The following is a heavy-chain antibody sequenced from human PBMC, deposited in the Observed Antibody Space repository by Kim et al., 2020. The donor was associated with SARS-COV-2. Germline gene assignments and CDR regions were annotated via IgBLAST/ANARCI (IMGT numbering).Heavy chain of an antibody. D-gene: IGHD2-2*02. CDR3: ARASGGGAYCSSTSCYNYFDN. CDR1: GGSFSGYY. CDR2: INHSGST. V-gene: IGHV4-34*01. Sequence: SETLSLTCAVYGGSFSGYYWSWIRQPPGKGLEWIGEINHSGSTNYNPSLKSRVTISVDTSKNQFSLKLSSVTAADTAVYYCARASGGGAYCSSTSCYNYFDNWGQRTLVTVSS. J-gene: IGHJ4*02.